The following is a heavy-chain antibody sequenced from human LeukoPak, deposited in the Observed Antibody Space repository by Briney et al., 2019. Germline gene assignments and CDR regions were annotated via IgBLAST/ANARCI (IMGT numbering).Heavy chain of an antibody. CDR1: GGSISSYY. V-gene: IGHV4-59*01. D-gene: IGHD2-2*01. Sequence: PSETLSLTCTVSGGSISSYYWSWIRPPPGKGLEWIGYIYYSGSTNYNPSLKSRVTISVDTSKNQFSLKLSSVTAADTAVYYCARVVVPAAPVFDYWGQGTLVTVSS. CDR2: IYYSGST. J-gene: IGHJ4*02. CDR3: ARVVVPAAPVFDY.